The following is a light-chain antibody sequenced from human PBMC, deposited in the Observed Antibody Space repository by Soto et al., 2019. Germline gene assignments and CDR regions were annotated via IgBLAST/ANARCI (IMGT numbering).Light chain of an antibody. V-gene: IGKV3-15*01. Sequence: IVMTQSPATVSVSPGESTSLSCRASRTIGTNLGWYQQKPGQAPRLLISKTSNRATGVPARFSGSGSGTEFTLTITSLQSEDIAVYYCRQYADLPLTFGGGTKVDIK. CDR1: RTIGTN. J-gene: IGKJ4*01. CDR3: RQYADLPLT. CDR2: KTS.